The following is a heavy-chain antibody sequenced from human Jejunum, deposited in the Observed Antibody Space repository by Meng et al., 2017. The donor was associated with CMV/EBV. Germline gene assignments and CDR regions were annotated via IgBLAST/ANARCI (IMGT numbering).Heavy chain of an antibody. CDR3: AKGTVAGTRSPFDI. D-gene: IGHD6-19*01. V-gene: IGHV3-30*18. Sequence: SGFTFSSHGIHWVRQAPGKGLEWVAVITYDGSNKYYADSVKGRFTVSRDNSKNTVYLQMNSLRREDTGLYYCAKGTVAGTRSPFDIWGQGTMVTVSS. J-gene: IGHJ3*02. CDR2: ITYDGSNK. CDR1: GFTFSSHG.